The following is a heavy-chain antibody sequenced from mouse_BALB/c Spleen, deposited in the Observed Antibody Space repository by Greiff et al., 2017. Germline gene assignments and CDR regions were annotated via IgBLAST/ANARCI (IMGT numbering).Heavy chain of an antibody. Sequence: VQLQQSGPQLVRPGASVKISCKASGYSFTSYWMHWVKQRPGQGLEWIGMIDPSDSETRLNQKFKDKATLTVDKSSSTAYMQLSSPTSEDSAVYYCARFVQLGLRAMDYWGQGTSVTVSS. CDR3: ARFVQLGLRAMDY. CDR2: IDPSDSET. V-gene: IGHV1S126*01. J-gene: IGHJ4*01. CDR1: GYSFTSYW. D-gene: IGHD3-1*01.